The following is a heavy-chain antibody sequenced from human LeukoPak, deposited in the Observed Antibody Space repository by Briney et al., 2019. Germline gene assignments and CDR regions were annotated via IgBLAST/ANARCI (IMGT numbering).Heavy chain of an antibody. CDR3: ARASSIFGVVTLGGIAFDI. J-gene: IGHJ3*02. Sequence: GASVKVSCKASGYTFTSYYMHWVRQAPGQGLEWMGIINPSGGSTSYAQKFQGRVTMTRDTSTSTVYMELSSLRSEDTAVYYCARASSIFGVVTLGGIAFDIWGQGTMVTVSS. CDR2: INPSGGST. CDR1: GYTFTSYY. V-gene: IGHV1-46*01. D-gene: IGHD3-3*01.